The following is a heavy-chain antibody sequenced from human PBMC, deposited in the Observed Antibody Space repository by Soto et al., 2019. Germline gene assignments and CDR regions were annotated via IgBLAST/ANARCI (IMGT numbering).Heavy chain of an antibody. CDR2: ISSSAYI. D-gene: IGHD2-15*01. CDR1: GVTFNIYT. J-gene: IGHJ3*01. CDR3: ARVSSLFCTGGTCYLQDAFDV. Sequence: GGSLGLSCSASGVTFNIYTMNWVGQVARKGIELVLTISSSAYIYYADSVKGRFTISRDNAENLLFLQMNSLTAEDTAVYYCARVSSLFCTGGTCYLQDAFDVWGQGTVVTVSS. V-gene: IGHV3-21*01.